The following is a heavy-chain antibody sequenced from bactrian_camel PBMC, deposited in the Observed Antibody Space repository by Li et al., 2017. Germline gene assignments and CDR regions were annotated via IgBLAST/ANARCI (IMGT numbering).Heavy chain of an antibody. J-gene: IGHJ4*01. CDR3: AASVNARYCSGPYLVRAQEAGTAY. Sequence: VQLVESGGALVQPAGSLRLSCRAPGFSYFSYNMAWFRQAPGKEREGVAAIVAGGSSTNYAASVKGRFTISQDTAKNTVDLQMNNLQPEDTAMYYCAASVNARYCSGPYLVRAQEAGTAYRGQGTQVTVS. CDR2: IVAGGSST. V-gene: IGHV3S40*01. D-gene: IGHD2*01. CDR1: GFSYFSYN.